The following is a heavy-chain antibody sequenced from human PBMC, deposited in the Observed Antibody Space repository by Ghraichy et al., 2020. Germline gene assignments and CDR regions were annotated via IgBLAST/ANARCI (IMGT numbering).Heavy chain of an antibody. Sequence: ESLNISCTVSGGSISSYYWSWIRQPPGKGLEWIGYIYYSGSTNYNPSLKSRVTISVDTSKNQFSLKLSSVTAAETAVYYCARVGYGDYGLYYYGMDVWGQGTTVTVSS. CDR3: ARVGYGDYGLYYYGMDV. V-gene: IGHV4-59*01. CDR2: IYYSGST. CDR1: GGSISSYY. D-gene: IGHD4-17*01. J-gene: IGHJ6*02.